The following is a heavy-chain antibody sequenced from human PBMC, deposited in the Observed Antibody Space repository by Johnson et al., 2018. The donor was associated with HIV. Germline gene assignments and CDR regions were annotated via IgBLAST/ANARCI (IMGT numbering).Heavy chain of an antibody. D-gene: IGHD6-13*01. V-gene: IGHV3-66*01. CDR1: GFTVSSNY. CDR2: IYSGGNT. CDR3: ARAYSSSWYRADAFDI. J-gene: IGHJ3*02. Sequence: VKLVESGGGVVKPGRSLRLSCAASGFTVSSNYMSWVRQAPGKGLEWVSVIYSGGNTYYADSVKGRFTISRDNSKNTLYLQMNSLRAEDTAVYYCARAYSSSWYRADAFDIWGQGTMVTVSS.